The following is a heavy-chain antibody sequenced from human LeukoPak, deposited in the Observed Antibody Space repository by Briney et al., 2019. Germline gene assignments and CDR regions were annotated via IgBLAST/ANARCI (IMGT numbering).Heavy chain of an antibody. D-gene: IGHD6-13*01. J-gene: IGHJ4*02. V-gene: IGHV5-51*01. CDR1: GYSFSNYW. CDR3: ATSNQRVGSSWLPFDY. CDR2: IYPGDSDT. Sequence: HGASLQISCKGSGYSFSNYWIGWVRQMPGKGLEWMGIIYPGDSDTRYSPSFQGQVTISADKSISTAYLQWSSLKASDTAIYYCATSNQRVGSSWLPFDYWGQGTLVTVSS.